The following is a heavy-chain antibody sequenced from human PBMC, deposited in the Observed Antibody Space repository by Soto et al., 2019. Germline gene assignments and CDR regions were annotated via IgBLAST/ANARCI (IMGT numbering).Heavy chain of an antibody. CDR3: ARWGQNAAAGPKFDY. V-gene: IGHV1-8*02. J-gene: IGHJ4*02. CDR2: MNPNTANT. CDR1: GYTFISYD. Sequence: VQLVQSGAEVAKPGASVKVSCKTFGYTFISYDINWVRQAPGQGLEWIGWMNPNTANTGFAQKFQGRVTMTRDIPASTAYVELSGLRSEDTAVYYCARWGQNAAAGPKFDYWGQGTLVTVSS. D-gene: IGHD2-15*01.